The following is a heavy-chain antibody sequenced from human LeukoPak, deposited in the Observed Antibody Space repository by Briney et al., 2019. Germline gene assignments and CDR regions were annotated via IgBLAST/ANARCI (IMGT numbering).Heavy chain of an antibody. CDR2: IQQPGSEK. Sequence: GGSLRLSCAASGFTFSSYAMHWVRQAPGKGLEWVANIQQPGSEKNYVDSVKGRFTISRDNAKNSLYLQMNSLRAEDTAVYYCARDYGFWSGQYCGMDVWGQGTTVTVSS. D-gene: IGHD3-3*01. J-gene: IGHJ6*02. CDR1: GFTFSSYA. V-gene: IGHV3-7*01. CDR3: ARDYGFWSGQYCGMDV.